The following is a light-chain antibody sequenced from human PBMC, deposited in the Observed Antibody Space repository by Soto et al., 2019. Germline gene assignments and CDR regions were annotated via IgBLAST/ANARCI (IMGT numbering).Light chain of an antibody. CDR3: QQYGGSQIT. V-gene: IGKV3D-20*01. Sequence: EIVLTQSPATLSLSPGERATLSCGASQSVSGNHLAWYQQKPGLAPRLLIYDASSRSTGIPDRFSGSGSGTDFTLIISRLGPEDFAMYYCQQYGGSQITFGQGTRLEIK. J-gene: IGKJ5*01. CDR2: DAS. CDR1: QSVSGNH.